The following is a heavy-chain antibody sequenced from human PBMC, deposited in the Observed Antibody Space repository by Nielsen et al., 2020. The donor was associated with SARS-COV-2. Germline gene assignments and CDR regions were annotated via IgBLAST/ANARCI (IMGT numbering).Heavy chain of an antibody. CDR2: ISYDGSNK. CDR1: GFTFSSYA. D-gene: IGHD2-2*03. CDR3: ARGGYCSSTSCLGYYGMDV. J-gene: IGHJ6*02. Sequence: GESLKISCAASGFTFSSYAMHWVRQAPGKGLEWVAVISYDGSNKYYADSVKGRFTISRDNSKNTLYLQMNSLRAEDTAVYYCARGGYCSSTSCLGYYGMDVWGQGTTVTVSS. V-gene: IGHV3-30-3*01.